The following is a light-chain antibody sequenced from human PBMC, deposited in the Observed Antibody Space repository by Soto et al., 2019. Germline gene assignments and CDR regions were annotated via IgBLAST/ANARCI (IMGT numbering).Light chain of an antibody. CDR3: SSYTSSSTFYV. J-gene: IGLJ1*01. CDR1: SSGVGGYNY. Sequence: QSALTQPASVSGSTGQSITISCTGTSSGVGGYNYVSWYQQYPGKAPKLMVYEVSNRPSGVSNRFSSSKSGNMASLTISGLQAEDEADYYCSSYTSSSTFYVFGTGTNVTVL. CDR2: EVS. V-gene: IGLV2-14*01.